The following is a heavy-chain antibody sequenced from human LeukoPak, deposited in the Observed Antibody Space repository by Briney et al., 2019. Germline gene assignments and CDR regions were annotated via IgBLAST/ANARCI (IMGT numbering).Heavy chain of an antibody. D-gene: IGHD3/OR15-3a*01. CDR2: VQRDGIHE. Sequence: GGSLRLSCAASGFSFSTYAMDWVRQAPGQGLQWVAFVQRDGIHESYYEDSVKGRFTISRDKSRNTLYLEMNSLRVEDTAVYYCVKGQGRTGAYDSWGQGTLVTVSS. J-gene: IGHJ4*02. V-gene: IGHV3-30*02. CDR1: GFSFSTYA. CDR3: VKGQGRTGAYDS.